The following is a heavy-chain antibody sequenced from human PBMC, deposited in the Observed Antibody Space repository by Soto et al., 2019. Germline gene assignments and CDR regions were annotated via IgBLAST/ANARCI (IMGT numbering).Heavy chain of an antibody. D-gene: IGHD6-13*01. CDR2: IYYSGST. CDR3: ARDRNGIAASYFDY. CDR1: GGSISSGGYY. Sequence: SETLSLTCTVSGGSISSGGYYWSWIRQHPGKGLEWIGYIYYSGSTYYNPSLKSRVTISVDTSKNQFSLKLSSVTAADTAVYYCARDRNGIAASYFDYWGQGTLVTVSS. J-gene: IGHJ4*02. V-gene: IGHV4-31*03.